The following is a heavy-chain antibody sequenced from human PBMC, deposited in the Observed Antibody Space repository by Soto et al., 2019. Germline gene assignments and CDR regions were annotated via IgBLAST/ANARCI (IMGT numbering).Heavy chain of an antibody. CDR2: IWYDGSNK. CDR3: VRAHDYIDY. CDR1: GFTFSNYG. Sequence: QVQLVESGGGAVQPGRSLRLSCAASGFTFSNYGMHWVRQAPGKGLEWMAVIWYDGSNKYYADSVKGRFTISRDNSKNTLYLQMNTLRAEDTAVYYCVRAHDYIDYWGQGTLVTVSS. V-gene: IGHV3-33*01. J-gene: IGHJ4*02.